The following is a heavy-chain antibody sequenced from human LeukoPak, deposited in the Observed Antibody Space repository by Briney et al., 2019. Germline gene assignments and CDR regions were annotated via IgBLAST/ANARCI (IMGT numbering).Heavy chain of an antibody. D-gene: IGHD3-22*01. V-gene: IGHV3-23*01. CDR1: GFTISGYA. CDR2: ISGSGLTT. Sequence: GGSLRLSCAASGFTISGYAMSWVRQAPGKGLEWVSGISGSGLTTYYADSVECRFTISRDNSKTTLYLQRNSLRAEDTPVYYCAKGYLYATSAYYFDCGGEASLVTVSS. CDR3: AKGYLYATSAYYFDC. J-gene: IGHJ4*01.